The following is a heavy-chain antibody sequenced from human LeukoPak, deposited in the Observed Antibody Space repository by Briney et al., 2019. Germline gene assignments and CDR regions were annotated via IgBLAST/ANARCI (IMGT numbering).Heavy chain of an antibody. CDR3: ARDAGDFWSGYYPGGLDY. CDR1: GFTFSSYG. J-gene: IGHJ4*02. Sequence: GRSLRLSCAASGFTFSSYGMHWVRQAPGKGLEWVAVIWYDGSNKYYADSVKGRFTISRDNSKNTLYLQMNSLRAEDTAVYYCARDAGDFWSGYYPGGLDYWGQGTLVTVSS. D-gene: IGHD3-3*01. CDR2: IWYDGSNK. V-gene: IGHV3-33*01.